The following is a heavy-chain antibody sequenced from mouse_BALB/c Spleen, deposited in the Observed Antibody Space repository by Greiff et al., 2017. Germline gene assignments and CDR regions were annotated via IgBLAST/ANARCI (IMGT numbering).Heavy chain of an antibody. D-gene: IGHD1-2*01. J-gene: IGHJ1*01. CDR1: GYSFTSYYV. CDR2: ISYSGST. V-gene: IGHV3-2*02. CDR3: ARATYWYFDV. Sequence: VQLKESGPGLVKPSQSLSLTCTATGYSFTSYYVGYWIRQLPGNQLALLGFISYSGSTSYNQYLKGRISITRDTSKNQFFLQLNSVTTEDTATYYCARATYWYFDVWGAGTTVTVSS.